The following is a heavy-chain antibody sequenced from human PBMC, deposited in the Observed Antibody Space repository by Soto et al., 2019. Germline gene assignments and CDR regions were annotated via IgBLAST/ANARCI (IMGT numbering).Heavy chain of an antibody. D-gene: IGHD3-9*01. Sequence: QITLKESGPTLVKPTQTLTLTCTFSGFSLSTSGVGVGWIRQPPGKAMEWLALIYWDDDKRYSPSLKSRLTITKDTSKNQGVLTMTNMDPVDTATYYCAHRRRYYDILTGYSSNFDYWGQGTLVTVSS. J-gene: IGHJ4*02. CDR1: GFSLSTSGVG. CDR2: IYWDDDK. CDR3: AHRRRYYDILTGYSSNFDY. V-gene: IGHV2-5*02.